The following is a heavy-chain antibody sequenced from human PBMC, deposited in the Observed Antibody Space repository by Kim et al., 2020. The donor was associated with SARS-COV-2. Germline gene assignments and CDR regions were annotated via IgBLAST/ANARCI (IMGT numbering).Heavy chain of an antibody. D-gene: IGHD6-13*01. Sequence: GGSLRLSCAASGFTFSSYAMSWVRQAPGKGLEWVSAISGSGGSTYYADSVKGRFTISRDNSKNTLYLQMNSLRAEDTAVYYCAKALYSSSWYRDYYYYGMDVWGQGNTVTVSS. CDR2: ISGSGGST. CDR3: AKALYSSSWYRDYYYYGMDV. CDR1: GFTFSSYA. J-gene: IGHJ6*02. V-gene: IGHV3-23*01.